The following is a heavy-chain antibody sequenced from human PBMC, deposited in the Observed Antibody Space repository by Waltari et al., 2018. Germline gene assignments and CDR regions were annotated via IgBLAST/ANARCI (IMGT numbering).Heavy chain of an antibody. Sequence: QVQLQESGPGLVKPSQTLSLTCTVSGGSISSGSYYWSWIRQPAGKGLEWIGYIYTSGSTNYNPSLKSRVTISVDTSKNQFSLKLSSVTAADTAVYYCARSKDSAFDIWGQGTMVTVSS. CDR2: IYTSGST. D-gene: IGHD2-15*01. CDR1: GGSISSGSYY. V-gene: IGHV4-61*09. J-gene: IGHJ3*02. CDR3: ARSKDSAFDI.